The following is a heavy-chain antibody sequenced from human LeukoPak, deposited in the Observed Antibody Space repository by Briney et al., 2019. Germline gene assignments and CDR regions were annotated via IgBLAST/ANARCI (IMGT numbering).Heavy chain of an antibody. CDR1: GFTFSSYA. J-gene: IGHJ1*01. V-gene: IGHV3-64*01. CDR3: ARDQSSSWSRRYFQH. CDR2: ISSNGGST. Sequence: GGCLRLSCAASGFTFSSYAMHWVRQAPGKGLEYVSAISSNGGSTYYANSVKGRFTISRDNSKNTLYLQMGSLRAEDMAVYYCARDQSSSWSRRYFQHWGQGTLVTVSS. D-gene: IGHD6-13*01.